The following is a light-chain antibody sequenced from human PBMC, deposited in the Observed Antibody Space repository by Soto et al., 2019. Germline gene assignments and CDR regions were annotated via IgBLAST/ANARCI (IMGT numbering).Light chain of an antibody. J-gene: IGLJ1*01. V-gene: IGLV2-14*01. CDR1: RRDVGGYNY. CDR3: SSYTISNTLPFV. Sequence: QSALTQPASVSGSPGQSITISCTGTRRDVGGYNYVSWHQQYPGKSPKLLIYEVTHRPSGVSNRFSGSKSGNTASLTISGLQAEDEADYYCSSYTISNTLPFVFGTGTKVTVL. CDR2: EVT.